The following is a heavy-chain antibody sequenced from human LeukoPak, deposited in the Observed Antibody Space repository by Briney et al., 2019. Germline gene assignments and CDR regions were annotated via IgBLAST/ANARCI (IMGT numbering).Heavy chain of an antibody. CDR1: GGSISSSTYY. D-gene: IGHD4-17*01. Sequence: PSETLSLTCTVSGGSISSSTYYWGWIRQPPGKGLEWIGSIYYSGSTYYNPSLKSRVTISVDTSKNQFSLKLSYVTAADTAVYYCARDEDYGDYVAGKTRNNWFDPWGQGTLVTVSS. CDR3: ARDEDYGDYVAGKTRNNWFDP. J-gene: IGHJ5*02. V-gene: IGHV4-39*07. CDR2: IYYSGST.